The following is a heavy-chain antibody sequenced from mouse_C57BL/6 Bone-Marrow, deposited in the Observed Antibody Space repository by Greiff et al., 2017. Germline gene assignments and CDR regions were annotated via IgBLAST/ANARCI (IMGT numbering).Heavy chain of an antibody. CDR2: ISNGGGST. Sequence: DVKLVESGGGLVQPGGSLKLSCAASGFTFSDYYMYWVRQTPEKRLEWVAYISNGGGSTYYPDTVKGRFTISRDNAKNTLYLQMSRLKSEDTAMXYCARHPVVPYPMDYWGQGTSVTVSS. J-gene: IGHJ4*01. D-gene: IGHD1-1*01. CDR1: GFTFSDYY. CDR3: ARHPVVPYPMDY. V-gene: IGHV5-12*01.